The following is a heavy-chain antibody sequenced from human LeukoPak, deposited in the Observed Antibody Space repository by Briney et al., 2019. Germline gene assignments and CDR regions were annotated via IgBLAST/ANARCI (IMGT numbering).Heavy chain of an antibody. Sequence: EASVKVSCKASGYTFTGHYMHWVRQAPGQGLEWMGWINPNSGGTNYAQKFQGRVTMTRDTSISTAYMELSRLRSDDTAVYYCARDTNGYRRDMDVWGKGTTVTISS. CDR1: GYTFTGHY. D-gene: IGHD5-18*01. V-gene: IGHV1-2*02. CDR2: INPNSGGT. J-gene: IGHJ6*03. CDR3: ARDTNGYRRDMDV.